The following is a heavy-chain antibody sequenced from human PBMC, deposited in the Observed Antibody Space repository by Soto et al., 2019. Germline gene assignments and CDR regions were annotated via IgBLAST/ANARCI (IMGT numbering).Heavy chain of an antibody. Sequence: QVQLVQSGAEVKKPGASVKVSCKASGYTFTSYSITWVRQAPGQGLEWMGWISAYNGNTNYAQNLQGRVAMTTDTSTSTAYMELGSLRSDDTAVYYCARVGYQGCSSTCFFGVGRKWYFDLWGRGTLVTVSS. CDR3: ARVGYQGCSSTCFFGVGRKWYFDL. V-gene: IGHV1-18*04. CDR1: GYTFTSYS. CDR2: ISAYNGNT. D-gene: IGHD2-2*01. J-gene: IGHJ2*01.